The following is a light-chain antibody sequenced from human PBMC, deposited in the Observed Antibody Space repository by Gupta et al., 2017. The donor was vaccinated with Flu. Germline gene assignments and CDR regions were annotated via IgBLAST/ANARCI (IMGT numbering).Light chain of an antibody. CDR1: QSISSD. CDR3: HQSYSES. CDR2: AAS. V-gene: IGKV1-39*01. J-gene: IGKJ3*01. Sequence: DIQMTQSPSSLSASVGDRVTVTCRASQSISSDLNWYQHKPGKAPKLLIYAASRWTRGVPSRFSGTGPGAEFTLTSIRPDNADIANYDSHQSYSESFGPGTXLDIK.